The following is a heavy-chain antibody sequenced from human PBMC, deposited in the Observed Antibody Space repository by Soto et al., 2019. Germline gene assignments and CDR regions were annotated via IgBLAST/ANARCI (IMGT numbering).Heavy chain of an antibody. J-gene: IGHJ4*02. CDR2: ISNDGSKI. CDR1: RLTFSNYG. Sequence: QVQLVESGGGVVQPGRSLRLSCVASRLTFSNYGMHWVRQAPGKGLEWVAVISNDGSKIYYTESVKGRFTISRDNSKNTLYLQMNSLRAEDTAVYYCAKVLTPSQYSSGWYGMDFWGQGTLVTVSS. V-gene: IGHV3-30*18. CDR3: AKVLTPSQYSSGWYGMDF. D-gene: IGHD6-19*01.